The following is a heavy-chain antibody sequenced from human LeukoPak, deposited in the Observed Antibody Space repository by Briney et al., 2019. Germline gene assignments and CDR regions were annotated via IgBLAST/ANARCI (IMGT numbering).Heavy chain of an antibody. CDR2: INPNSGGT. CDR3: ARVIGSGWYGGGLDY. V-gene: IGHV1-2*02. CDR1: GYTFTGYY. J-gene: IGHJ4*02. D-gene: IGHD6-19*01. Sequence: ASVKVSCKASGYTFTGYYMHWVRQAPGQGLEWMGWINPNSGGTNYAQKFQGRVTMARDTSISTAYMELSRLRSDDTAVYYCARVIGSGWYGGGLDYWGQGTLVTVSS.